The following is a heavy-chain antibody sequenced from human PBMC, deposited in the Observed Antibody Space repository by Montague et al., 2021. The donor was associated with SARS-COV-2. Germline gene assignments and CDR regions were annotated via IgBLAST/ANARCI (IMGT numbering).Heavy chain of an antibody. CDR3: GRVFAPAGTFDF. V-gene: IGHV6-1*01. CDR1: GDSVSTNNTT. CDR2: TYFRSKWYN. Sequence: CAISGDSVSTNNTTWNWVRQSSSGDPEWLGRTYFRSKWYNDYAVSVKSRITINPDTSKNQFSLQLKSVTPKDTAIYFCGRVFAPAGTFDFWGQGTLVTVSS. D-gene: IGHD6-13*01. J-gene: IGHJ4*02.